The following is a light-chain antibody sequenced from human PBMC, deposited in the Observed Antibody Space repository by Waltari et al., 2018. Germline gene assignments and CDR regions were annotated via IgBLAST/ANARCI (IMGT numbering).Light chain of an antibody. CDR3: CSYAGNYVWV. J-gene: IGLJ3*02. Sequence: QSALTQPAAVSGSPGQSVTISCTGASSDIGRYDIVSWYQQHPGNAPKIVISDVSKLPSGVSERFSGSKSGDTASLTISGLQFEDEADYYCCSYAGNYVWVFGGGTRLTGL. V-gene: IGLV2-23*02. CDR1: SSDIGRYDI. CDR2: DVS.